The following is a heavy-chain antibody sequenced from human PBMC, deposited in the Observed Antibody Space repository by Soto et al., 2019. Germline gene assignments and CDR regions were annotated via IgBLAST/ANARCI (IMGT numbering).Heavy chain of an antibody. Sequence: PGESLKISCKGSGYSFTSYWISWVRQMPGKGLEWMGRIDPSDSYTNYSPSFQGHVTISADKSISTAYLQWSSLKASDTAMYYCASSGVPYSSGWYGGHWFGPWGQGTLVTVSS. V-gene: IGHV5-10-1*01. CDR1: GYSFTSYW. D-gene: IGHD6-19*01. CDR3: ASSGVPYSSGWYGGHWFGP. CDR2: IDPSDSYT. J-gene: IGHJ5*02.